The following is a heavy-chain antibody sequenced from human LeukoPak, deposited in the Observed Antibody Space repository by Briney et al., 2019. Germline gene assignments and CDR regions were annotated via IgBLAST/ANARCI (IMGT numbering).Heavy chain of an antibody. J-gene: IGHJ6*03. Sequence: GESLKISCKGSGYSFTSYWIGWVRQMPGKGLEWMGIIYPGDSDTGYSPSFQGQVTISADKSISTAYLQWSSLKASDTAMYYCARQPSIAARPSYMDVWGKGTTVTVSS. D-gene: IGHD6-6*01. CDR1: GYSFTSYW. CDR3: ARQPSIAARPSYMDV. CDR2: IYPGDSDT. V-gene: IGHV5-51*01.